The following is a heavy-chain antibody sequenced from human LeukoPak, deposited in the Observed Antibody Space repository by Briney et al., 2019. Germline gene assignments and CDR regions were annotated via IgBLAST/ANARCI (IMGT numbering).Heavy chain of an antibody. CDR1: GGSISSSSYY. V-gene: IGHV4-39*01. Sequence: PSETLFLTCTVSGGSISSSSYYWGWIRQPPGKGLEWIGTIYYSGSTYYNPSLKSRVTISVDTSKNQFSLKLRSVTAADTAVYYCARLPDSGPGWYFDYWGQGTLVTASS. CDR2: IYYSGST. CDR3: ARLPDSGPGWYFDY. D-gene: IGHD1-26*01. J-gene: IGHJ4*02.